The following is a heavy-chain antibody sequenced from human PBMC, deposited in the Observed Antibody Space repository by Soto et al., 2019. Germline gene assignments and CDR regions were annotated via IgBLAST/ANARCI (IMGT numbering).Heavy chain of an antibody. Sequence: SQTRSLTCAISWDSVSSSTTTWNWIRQSPSRGLGWLGRTYYRSKWYNDYAESVKSRITINPDTSKNQLSLHLNSVTPEDTAVYYCVRLIGNSWLDYWGQGTLVPSPQ. V-gene: IGHV6-1*01. CDR3: VRLIGNSWLDY. D-gene: IGHD3-22*01. CDR1: WDSVSSSTTT. CDR2: TYYRSKWYN. J-gene: IGHJ4*02.